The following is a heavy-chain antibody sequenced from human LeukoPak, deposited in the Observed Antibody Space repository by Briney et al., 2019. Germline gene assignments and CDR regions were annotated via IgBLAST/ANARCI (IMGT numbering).Heavy chain of an antibody. CDR2: IYYSGST. Sequence: PSETLSLTCTVSGGSISSYDWSWIRQPPGKGLEWIGFIYYSGSTNYNPSLKSRVTISVDTSKNQFSLKLSSVTAADTAVYYCARGRRLYCGGDCYSYYFNSWGQGTLVNVSS. CDR1: GGSISSYD. J-gene: IGHJ4*02. D-gene: IGHD2-21*02. V-gene: IGHV4-59*01. CDR3: ARGRRLYCGGDCYSYYFNS.